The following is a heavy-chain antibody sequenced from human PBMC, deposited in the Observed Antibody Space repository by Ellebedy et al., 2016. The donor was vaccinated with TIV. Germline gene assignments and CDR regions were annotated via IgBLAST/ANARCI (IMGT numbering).Heavy chain of an antibody. Sequence: AASVKVSCKASGGTFSSYAISWVRQAPGQGLEWMGGIIPIFGTANYAQKFQGRVTITADESTSTAYMELSSLRSEDTAVYYCASRDGYNLNYGMDVWGQGTTVTVSS. CDR3: ASRDGYNLNYGMDV. CDR1: GGTFSSYA. J-gene: IGHJ6*02. D-gene: IGHD5-24*01. V-gene: IGHV1-69*13. CDR2: IIPIFGTA.